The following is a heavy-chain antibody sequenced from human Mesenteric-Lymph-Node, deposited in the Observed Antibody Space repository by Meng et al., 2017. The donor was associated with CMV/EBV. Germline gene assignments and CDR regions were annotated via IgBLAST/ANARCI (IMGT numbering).Heavy chain of an antibody. CDR1: GFTLSSYW. J-gene: IGHJ6*02. V-gene: IGHV3-74*01. CDR2: VNGDGTST. CDR3: ARVRYDTSGYYARDNYYYGMDV. D-gene: IGHD3-22*01. Sequence: GESLKISCAASGFTLSSYWMHWVRQAPGKGLLWVSRVNGDGTSTSYADSVKGRFTISRDNAKNRLYLQMNSLRVEDTAVYYCARVRYDTSGYYARDNYYYGMDVWGQGTTVTVSS.